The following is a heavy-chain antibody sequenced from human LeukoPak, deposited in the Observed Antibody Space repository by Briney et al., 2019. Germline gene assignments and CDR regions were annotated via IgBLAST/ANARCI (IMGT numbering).Heavy chain of an antibody. V-gene: IGHV2-5*02. J-gene: IGHJ3*01. CDR3: AHRVPRSYYDSHHGFDF. D-gene: IGHD3-22*01. Sequence: SGPALVKPTQTLTLTCTFSGFSLRTRGVGVGWIRQPPGKALEWLAIIYWDDDKRYSPSLKSRLTITKDTSKNQVVLTLSNMDPVDTATYYCAHRVPRSYYDSHHGFDFWGQGTMVTVSS. CDR2: IYWDDDK. CDR1: GFSLRTRGVG.